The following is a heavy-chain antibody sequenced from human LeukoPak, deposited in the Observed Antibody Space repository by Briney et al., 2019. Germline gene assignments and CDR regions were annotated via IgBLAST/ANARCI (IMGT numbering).Heavy chain of an antibody. V-gene: IGHV3-33*06. J-gene: IGHJ6*02. D-gene: IGHD2-15*01. CDR1: GFTFSSYG. CDR3: AKGLGYCSGGSCYSGYYYYGMDV. Sequence: GGSLRLSCAASGFTFSSYGMHWVRQAPGKGLGWVAVIWYDGSNKYYADSVKGRFTISRDNSKNTLYLQMNSLRAEDTAVYYCAKGLGYCSGGSCYSGYYYYGMDVWGQGTTVTVSS. CDR2: IWYDGSNK.